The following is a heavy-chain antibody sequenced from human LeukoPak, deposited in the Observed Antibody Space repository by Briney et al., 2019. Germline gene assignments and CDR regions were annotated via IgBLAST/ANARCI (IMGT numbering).Heavy chain of an antibody. J-gene: IGHJ5*02. CDR2: ISYDGSNK. CDR1: GFTFSSYA. CDR3: VRHDWFDP. Sequence: PGRSLRLSCAASGFTFSSYAMHWVRQAAGKGLEWVAVISYDGSNKYYADSVKGRFTISRDNSKNTLYLQMNSLRAEDTAVYYCVRHDWFDPWGQGTLVTVSS. V-gene: IGHV3-30-3*01. D-gene: IGHD3-16*01.